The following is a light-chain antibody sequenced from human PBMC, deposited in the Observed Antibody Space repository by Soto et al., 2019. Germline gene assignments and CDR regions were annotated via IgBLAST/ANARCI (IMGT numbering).Light chain of an antibody. J-gene: IGLJ2*01. V-gene: IGLV2-14*03. Sequence: QSVLAQPASVSGSPGQSITISCTGTSSDIGAFNYVSWYQQHPGDPPKLLIFDVSDRPPGISVRFSASKSGNTASLTISGLQTEDEAHYFCSSYAATNTVLFGGGTKVTVL. CDR2: DVS. CDR3: SSYAATNTVL. CDR1: SSDIGAFNY.